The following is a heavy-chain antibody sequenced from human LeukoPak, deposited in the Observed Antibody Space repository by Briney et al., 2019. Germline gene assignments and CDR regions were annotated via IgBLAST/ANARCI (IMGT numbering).Heavy chain of an antibody. CDR3: ASKRRVVIPDY. CDR1: VGSISSSSYY. Sequence: PSETLSLTCTVSVGSISSSSYYWGWIRQPPGKGLEWIGSIYDSGSTYYNPSLKSRVTISVDTSKNQFSLKLSSVTAADTAVYYCASKRRVVIPDYWGQGTLVTVSS. CDR2: IYDSGST. J-gene: IGHJ4*02. V-gene: IGHV4-39*01. D-gene: IGHD3-16*02.